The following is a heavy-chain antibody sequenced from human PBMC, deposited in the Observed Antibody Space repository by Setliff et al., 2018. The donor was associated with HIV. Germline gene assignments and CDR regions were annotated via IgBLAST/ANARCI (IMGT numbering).Heavy chain of an antibody. CDR3: ARSNPGITAGLLAY. V-gene: IGHV4-4*07. Sequence: ASETLSLTCNISGVSIPTNYWNWIRQPAGKGLEWIGRIYTTGGTNYNPALKSRVTMSIDTSKNQISLKLNSVTAADTATYYCARSNPGITAGLLAYWGTGTLVTVSS. D-gene: IGHD6-13*01. CDR2: IYTTGGT. J-gene: IGHJ4*02. CDR1: GVSIPTNY.